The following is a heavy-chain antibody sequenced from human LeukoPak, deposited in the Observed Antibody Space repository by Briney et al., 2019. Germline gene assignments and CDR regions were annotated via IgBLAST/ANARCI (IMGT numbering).Heavy chain of an antibody. D-gene: IGHD2-15*01. V-gene: IGHV3-21*01. Sequence: GGSLRLSCAASGFTFSSYSMNWVRQAPGKGLEWVSSISSSSSYIYYADSAKGRFTISRDNAKNSLYLQMNSLRAEDTAVYYCARDLGRAQRYFDYWGQGTLVTVSS. CDR2: ISSSSSYI. CDR3: ARDLGRAQRYFDY. J-gene: IGHJ4*02. CDR1: GFTFSSYS.